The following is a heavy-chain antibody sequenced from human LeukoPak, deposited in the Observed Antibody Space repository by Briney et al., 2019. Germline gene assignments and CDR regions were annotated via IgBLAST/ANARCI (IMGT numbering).Heavy chain of an antibody. CDR2: ISGSGGST. V-gene: IGHV3-23*01. D-gene: IGHD3-22*01. Sequence: GGSLRLSCAASGFTFSSYAMSWVRQAPGKGLEWVSAISGSGGSTYYADSVKGRFTISRDNSKNTLYLQMNSLRAEDTAVYYCAKDRMGYYDSSGYFDPWGQGTLVTVSS. CDR3: AKDRMGYYDSSGYFDP. CDR1: GFTFSSYA. J-gene: IGHJ5*02.